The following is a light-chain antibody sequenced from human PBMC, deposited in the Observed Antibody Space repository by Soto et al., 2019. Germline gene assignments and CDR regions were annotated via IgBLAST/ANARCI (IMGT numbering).Light chain of an antibody. CDR3: QQYGGSPRT. CDR1: QSISNY. J-gene: IGKJ1*01. Sequence: DIKMNQSPSSLSASVGDRVTITCRASQSISNYLNWYQQKPGKAPKRLIYAASSLQSGVPSRFSGSGSGTDFTLTISRLEPEDFAVYYCQQYGGSPRTFGQGTKVDIK. V-gene: IGKV1-39*01. CDR2: AAS.